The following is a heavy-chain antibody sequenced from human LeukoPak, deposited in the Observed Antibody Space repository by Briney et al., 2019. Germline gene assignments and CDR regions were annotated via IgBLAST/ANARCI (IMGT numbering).Heavy chain of an antibody. CDR3: TTEDFLGYSFGIDY. D-gene: IGHD5-18*01. V-gene: IGHV3-15*01. J-gene: IGHJ4*02. CDR1: GFSFSNAW. Sequence: GESLRLSCEASGFSFSNAWMSWVRQAPGKGLEWVGRIKSKTDGGTTDYAAPVKGRFTISRDESKNTLYLQMNSLKTEDTAVYYCTTEDFLGYSFGIDYWGQGALVTVSS. CDR2: IKSKTDGGTT.